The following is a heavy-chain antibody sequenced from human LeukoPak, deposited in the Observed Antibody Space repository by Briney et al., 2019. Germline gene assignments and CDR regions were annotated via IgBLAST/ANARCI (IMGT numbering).Heavy chain of an antibody. CDR2: IWYDGSNK. CDR3: ARLGTSPDIVATSPLDY. J-gene: IGHJ4*02. V-gene: IGHV3-33*01. CDR1: GFTFSSYD. D-gene: IGHD5-12*01. Sequence: HTGGSLRLSCAASGFTFSSYDVHWVRQAPGKGLEWVAVIWYDGSNKYYADSVKGRFTISRDNSKNTLYLQMNSLRAEDTAVYYCARLGTSPDIVATSPLDYWGQGTLVTVSS.